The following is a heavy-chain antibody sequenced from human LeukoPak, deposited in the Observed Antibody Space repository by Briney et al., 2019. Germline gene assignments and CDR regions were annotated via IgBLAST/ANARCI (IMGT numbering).Heavy chain of an antibody. CDR2: IIPILGIA. CDR1: GYTFTSYG. J-gene: IGHJ1*01. Sequence: SVKVSCKASGYTFTSYGISWVRQAPGQGLEWMGRIIPILGIANYAQKFQGRVTITADKSTSTAYMELSSLRSEDTAVYYCARVARGYSGYDSPSGSDFQHWGQGTLVTVSS. D-gene: IGHD5-12*01. V-gene: IGHV1-69*04. CDR3: ARVARGYSGYDSPSGSDFQH.